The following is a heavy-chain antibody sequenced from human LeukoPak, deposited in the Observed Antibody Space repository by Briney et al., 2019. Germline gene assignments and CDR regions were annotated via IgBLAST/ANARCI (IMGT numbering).Heavy chain of an antibody. D-gene: IGHD3-10*01. CDR2: IIPIFGTA. J-gene: IGHJ4*02. CDR3: ARDRQLQWFGEFNIDFDY. V-gene: IGHV1-69*05. CDR1: GYTLTELS. Sequence: SVKVSCKVSGYTLTELSMHWVRQAPGKGLEWMGGIIPIFGTANYAQKFQGRVTITTDESTSTAYMELRGLRSDDTAVYYCARDRQLQWFGEFNIDFDYWGQGTLVTVSS.